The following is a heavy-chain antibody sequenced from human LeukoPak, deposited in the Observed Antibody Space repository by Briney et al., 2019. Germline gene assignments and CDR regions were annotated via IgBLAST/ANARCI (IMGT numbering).Heavy chain of an antibody. J-gene: IGHJ4*02. CDR3: AREQWELQEGYYFDY. CDR2: ISAYNGNT. V-gene: IGHV1-18*01. D-gene: IGHD1-26*01. Sequence: GASVKVSCKASGYSFTSYAMNWVRQAPGQGLEWMGWISAYNGNTNYAQKLQGRVTMTTDTSTSTAYMELRSLRSDDTAVYYCAREQWELQEGYYFDYWGQGTLVTVSS. CDR1: GYSFTSYA.